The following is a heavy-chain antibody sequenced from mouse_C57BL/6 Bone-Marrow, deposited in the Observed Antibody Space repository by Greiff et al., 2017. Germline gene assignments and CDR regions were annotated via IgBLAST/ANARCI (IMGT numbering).Heavy chain of an antibody. CDR1: GYTFTSYW. CDR3: ARYPRNVVDD. V-gene: IGHV1-64*01. J-gene: IGHJ4*01. CDR2: IHPNSGST. Sequence: QVQLQQPGAELVKPGASVKLSCKASGYTFTSYWMHWVKQRPGQGLEWIGMIHPNSGSTNYNEKFKSKATLTVDKSASTAYMQLSSLTSEDSAVYYCARYPRNVVDDGGQGTSVTVSS.